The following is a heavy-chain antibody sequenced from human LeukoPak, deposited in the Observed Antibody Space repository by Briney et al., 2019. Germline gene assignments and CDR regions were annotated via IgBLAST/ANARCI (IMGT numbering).Heavy chain of an antibody. CDR3: ARGKYYGDSDY. CDR2: IYHSGST. J-gene: IGHJ4*02. D-gene: IGHD3-3*01. Sequence: SETLSLTCAVSGGSIKSNNWWSWVRQPPGKGLEWIGEIYHSGSTNYNPSLESRVTISIDTSKNQFSLNLKSVTAADTAVYFCARGKYYGDSDYWGQGTLVTVSS. CDR1: GGSIKSNNW. V-gene: IGHV4-4*02.